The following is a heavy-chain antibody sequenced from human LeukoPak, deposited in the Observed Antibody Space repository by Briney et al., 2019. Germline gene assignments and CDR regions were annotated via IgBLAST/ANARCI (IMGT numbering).Heavy chain of an antibody. V-gene: IGHV3-7*01. D-gene: IGHD1-26*01. CDR1: GFTLSNYW. CDR3: ARETRGSYVPGLDS. Sequence: GGSLTLSCAASGFTLSNYWISWVRQAPGKGLEWVANIKLDGSEKYYVNSVKARFTISRDNAKNSLNLQMNSLRAEDTAIYYCARETRGSYVPGLDSWGQGTLVTVSS. J-gene: IGHJ4*02. CDR2: IKLDGSEK.